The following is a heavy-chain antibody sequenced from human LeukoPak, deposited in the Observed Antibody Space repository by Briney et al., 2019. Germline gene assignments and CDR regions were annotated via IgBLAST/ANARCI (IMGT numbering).Heavy chain of an antibody. J-gene: IGHJ4*02. CDR1: GFTFSSYG. V-gene: IGHV3-30*02. Sequence: PGGSLRLSCAASGFTFSSYGMHWVRQAPGKGLEWVAFIRYDGSNKYYADSVKGRFTISRDNSKNTLYLQMNSLRAEDTAVYYCAKDLSSSWYYFDYWGQGTLVTASS. CDR3: AKDLSSSWYYFDY. D-gene: IGHD6-13*01. CDR2: IRYDGSNK.